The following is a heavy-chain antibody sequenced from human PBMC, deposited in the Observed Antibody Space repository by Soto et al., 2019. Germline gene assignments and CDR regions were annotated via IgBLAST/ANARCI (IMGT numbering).Heavy chain of an antibody. Sequence: PGGFLRLSRAASGFTFSSYAMHWVRQAPGKGLEHFSAISSNGGSTYYADSVKGRFTISRDNSKNTLYLQMSSLRAEDTAVYYCVKDIAAGSRYNCCNPWGKGTLVT. CDR3: VKDIAAGSRYNCCNP. V-gene: IGHV3-64D*06. CDR2: ISSNGGST. D-gene: IGHD6-13*01. CDR1: GFTFSSYA. J-gene: IGHJ5*02.